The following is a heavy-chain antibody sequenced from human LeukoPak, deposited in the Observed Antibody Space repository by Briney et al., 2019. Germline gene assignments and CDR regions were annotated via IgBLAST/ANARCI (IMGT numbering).Heavy chain of an antibody. V-gene: IGHV3-48*01. CDR1: GFTFSSYS. J-gene: IGHJ4*02. CDR2: ISSSSSTI. D-gene: IGHD3-3*01. Sequence: PGGSLRRSCAASGFTFSSYSMNWVRQAPGKGLEWVSYISSSSSTIYYADSVKGRFTISRDNAKNSLYLQMNSLRAEDTAVYYCARLITYYDFWSASIPAFDYWGQGTLVTVSS. CDR3: ARLITYYDFWSASIPAFDY.